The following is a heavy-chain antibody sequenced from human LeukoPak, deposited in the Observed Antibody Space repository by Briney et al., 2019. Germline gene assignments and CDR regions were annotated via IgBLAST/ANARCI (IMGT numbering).Heavy chain of an antibody. J-gene: IGHJ4*02. D-gene: IGHD2-2*01. V-gene: IGHV3-33*01. Sequence: PGGSLRLSCAASGFTFSSYAMHWVRQAPGKGLEWVALIGSDGKKKYYADSVKGRFSISRGNSNNTLYLQMNSLGVEDTAVYYCARGRYSSSWKDYWGQGTLVTVSS. CDR2: IGSDGKKK. CDR1: GFTFSSYA. CDR3: ARGRYSSSWKDY.